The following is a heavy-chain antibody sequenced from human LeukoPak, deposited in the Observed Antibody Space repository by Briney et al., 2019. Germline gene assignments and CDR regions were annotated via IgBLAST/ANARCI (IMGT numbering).Heavy chain of an antibody. J-gene: IGHJ4*02. CDR2: INHSGST. CDR3: ARGQGTVTTH. Sequence: SETLSLTCAVYGGSFSGYYWTWIRQPPGKGLEWIGEINHSGSTNYNPSLKSRVTISVDTSKNQFSLKLSSVTAADTAVYYCARGQGTVTTHWGQGTLVTVSS. D-gene: IGHD4-17*01. CDR1: GGSFSGYY. V-gene: IGHV4-34*01.